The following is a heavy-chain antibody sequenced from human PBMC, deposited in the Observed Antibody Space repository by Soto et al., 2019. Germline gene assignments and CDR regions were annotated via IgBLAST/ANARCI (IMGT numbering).Heavy chain of an antibody. CDR1: GFTISPYN. J-gene: IGHJ6*02. D-gene: IGHD3-9*01. V-gene: IGHV3-48*04. CDR2: ISSSSNTI. Sequence: GGSLRLSCAASGFTISPYNMIWVRQAPGKGLQWVSYISSSSNTIYYADSVKGRFTISRDNAKNSLYLQMNSLRAEDTAVYYCARAYDILTGYSADYYYGMDVWGQGTTVTVSS. CDR3: ARAYDILTGYSADYYYGMDV.